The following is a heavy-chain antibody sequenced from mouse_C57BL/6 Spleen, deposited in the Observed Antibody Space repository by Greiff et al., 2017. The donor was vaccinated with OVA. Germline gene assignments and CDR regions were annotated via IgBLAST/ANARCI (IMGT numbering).Heavy chain of an antibody. CDR3: ARDRRWLLDGYFDV. CDR1: GFTFSDYY. V-gene: IGHV5-16*01. D-gene: IGHD2-3*01. J-gene: IGHJ1*03. Sequence: EVKLMESEGGLVQPGSSMKLSCTASGFTFSDYYMAWVRQVPEKGLEWVANINYDGSSTYYLDSLKSRFIISRDNAKNILYLQMSSLKSEDTATYYCARDRRWLLDGYFDVWGTGTTVTVSS. CDR2: INYDGSST.